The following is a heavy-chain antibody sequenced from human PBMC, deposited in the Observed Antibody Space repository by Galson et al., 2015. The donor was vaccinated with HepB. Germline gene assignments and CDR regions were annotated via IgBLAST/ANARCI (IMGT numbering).Heavy chain of an antibody. V-gene: IGHV3-30*18. CDR3: AKLVRGDSSGYYDAFDI. CDR1: GFTFSSYG. J-gene: IGHJ3*02. D-gene: IGHD3-22*01. Sequence: SLRLSCAASGFTFSSYGMHWVRQAPGKGLEWVAVISYDESNKYYADSVKGRFTISRDNSKNTLYLQMNSLRAEDTAVYYCAKLVRGDSSGYYDAFDIWGQGTMVTVSS. CDR2: ISYDESNK.